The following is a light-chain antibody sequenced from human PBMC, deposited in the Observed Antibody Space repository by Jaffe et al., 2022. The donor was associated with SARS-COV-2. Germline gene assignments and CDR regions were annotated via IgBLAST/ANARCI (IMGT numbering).Light chain of an antibody. CDR1: QSVSPY. CDR3: QQRSNVPET. J-gene: IGKJ2*01. V-gene: IGKV3-11*01. CDR2: DAS. Sequence: EIVLTQSPATLSLSPGERATLSCRASQSVSPYLAWYQQKPGQAPRLLIYDASNRATGIPARFSGSGSGTDFTLTISSLEPEDFAVYYCQQRSNVPETFGQGTKLEIK.